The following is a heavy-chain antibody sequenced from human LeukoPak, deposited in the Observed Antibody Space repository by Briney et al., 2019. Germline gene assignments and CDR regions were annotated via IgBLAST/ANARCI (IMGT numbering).Heavy chain of an antibody. D-gene: IGHD3-22*01. CDR2: INPSGGSP. J-gene: IGHJ4*02. V-gene: IGHV1-46*01. CDR3: AVSAHYYDSSGPFHY. Sequence: ASVKVSCKASGYTFTSYYMHWARQAPGQGLEWMGIINPSGGSPSYAQKFQGRVTMTRDTSTSTVYMELSSLTSDDTAVYYCAVSAHYYDSSGPFHYWGQGTLVTVSS. CDR1: GYTFTSYY.